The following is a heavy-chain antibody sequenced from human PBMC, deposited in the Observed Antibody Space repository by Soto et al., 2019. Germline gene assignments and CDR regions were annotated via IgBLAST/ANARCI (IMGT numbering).Heavy chain of an antibody. CDR1: GGTFSSYA. J-gene: IGHJ6*02. Sequence: GASVKVSCKASGGTFSSYAISWVRQAPGQGLEWMGGIIPIFGTANYAQKFQGRVTITADESTSTAYMELSSLRSEDTAVYYCASEPITIFGVVPRSQEWGHYYGMDVWGQGTTVTVSS. CDR2: IIPIFGTA. CDR3: ASEPITIFGVVPRSQEWGHYYGMDV. V-gene: IGHV1-69*13. D-gene: IGHD3-3*01.